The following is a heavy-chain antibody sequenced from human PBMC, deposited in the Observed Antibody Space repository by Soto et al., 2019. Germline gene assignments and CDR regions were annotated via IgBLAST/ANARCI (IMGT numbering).Heavy chain of an antibody. V-gene: IGHV1-8*01. J-gene: IGHJ5*02. CDR3: ARTDSSSWYRQYNWFDP. Sequence: ASVKVFCKASGYTFTSYDINWVRQATGQGLEWMGWMNPNSGNTGYAQKFQGRVTMTRNTSISTAYMELSSLRSEDTAVYYCARTDSSSWYRQYNWFDPWGQGTLVTVSS. CDR1: GYTFTSYD. D-gene: IGHD6-13*01. CDR2: MNPNSGNT.